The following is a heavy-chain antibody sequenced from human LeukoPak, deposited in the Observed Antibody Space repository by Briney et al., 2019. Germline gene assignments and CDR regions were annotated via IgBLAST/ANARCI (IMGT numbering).Heavy chain of an antibody. V-gene: IGHV3-48*03. CDR1: GFTFSNYA. CDR3: ASTTSSDYDYVLDY. D-gene: IGHD3-16*01. Sequence: GGSLRLSCAASGFTFSNYAMSWVRQAPGKGLEWVSYISSSGSTIYYADSVKGRFTISRDNAKNSLYLQMNSLRAEDTAVYYCASTTSSDYDYVLDYWGQGTLVTVSS. J-gene: IGHJ4*02. CDR2: ISSSGSTI.